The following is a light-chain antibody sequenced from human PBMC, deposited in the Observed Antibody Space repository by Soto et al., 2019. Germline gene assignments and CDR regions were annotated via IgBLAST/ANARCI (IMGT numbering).Light chain of an antibody. CDR1: SSDVGSYNL. CDR3: CSYAGSSTFGV. J-gene: IGLJ2*01. V-gene: IGLV2-23*03. CDR2: EGS. Sequence: QSALTQPASVSGSPGQSITISCTGTSSDVGSYNLVSWYQQHPGKAPKLMIYEGSKRPSGVSNRFSGSKSGNTASLTISGLQAEDEADYYCCSYAGSSTFGVFGGGTRSPS.